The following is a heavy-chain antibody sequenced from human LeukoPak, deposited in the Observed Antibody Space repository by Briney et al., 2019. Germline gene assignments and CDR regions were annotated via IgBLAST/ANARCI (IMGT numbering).Heavy chain of an antibody. CDR2: INHSGST. D-gene: IGHD5-12*01. CDR1: GGSFSGYY. Sequence: SETLSLTCAVYGGSFSGYYWSWIRQPPGKGLEWIGEINHSGSTNYNPSLKSRVTISVDTSKNQFSLKLSSVTAADTAMYYCAKTSGYFPLYYFDYWGQGTLVTVSS. V-gene: IGHV4-34*01. CDR3: AKTSGYFPLYYFDY. J-gene: IGHJ4*02.